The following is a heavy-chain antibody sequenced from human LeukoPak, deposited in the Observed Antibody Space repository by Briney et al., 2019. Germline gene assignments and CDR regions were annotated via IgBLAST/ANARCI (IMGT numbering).Heavy chain of an antibody. Sequence: PGGSLRLSCAASGFTFSSYSMNWVRQAPGKGLEWVSSISSSSSYIYYADSVKGRFTISRDNAKNSLYLQMNSLRAEDTAVYYCAREVGVRTPGYSSSWNNRFDPWGQGTLVTVSS. J-gene: IGHJ5*02. CDR2: ISSSSSYI. D-gene: IGHD6-13*01. CDR1: GFTFSSYS. V-gene: IGHV3-21*01. CDR3: AREVGVRTPGYSSSWNNRFDP.